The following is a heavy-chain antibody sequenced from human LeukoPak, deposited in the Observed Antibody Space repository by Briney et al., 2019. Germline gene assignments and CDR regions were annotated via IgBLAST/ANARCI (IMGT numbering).Heavy chain of an antibody. CDR3: AREYTGGHFYY. V-gene: IGHV1-46*01. CDR1: GYTFTSYY. J-gene: IGHJ4*02. CDR2: IYPNSGGT. D-gene: IGHD3-10*01. Sequence: ASVKVSCKASGYTFTSYYIHWVRQAPGQGLEWMGIIYPNSGGTRYAQKVQGRVTMTRDMSTSTVYMELSSLRSEDTAVYYCAREYTGGHFYYWGPGTLVTVSS.